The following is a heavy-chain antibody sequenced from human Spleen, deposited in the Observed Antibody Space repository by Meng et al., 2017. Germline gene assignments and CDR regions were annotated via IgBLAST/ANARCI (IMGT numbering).Heavy chain of an antibody. CDR2: ISAYNGNT. CDR1: GYNFRNFG. CDR3: ARGDKWELPDY. D-gene: IGHD1-26*01. J-gene: IGHJ4*02. Sequence: ASVKVSCKASGYNFRNFGINWVRQAPGQGLEWMGWISAYNGNTNYAQKLQGRVTMTTDTSTSTAYMELRSLRSDDTAVYYCARGDKWELPDYWGQGTLVTVAS. V-gene: IGHV1-18*01.